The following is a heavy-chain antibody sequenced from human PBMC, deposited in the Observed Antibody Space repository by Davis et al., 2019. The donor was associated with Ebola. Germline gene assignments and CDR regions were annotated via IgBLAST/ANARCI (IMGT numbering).Heavy chain of an antibody. CDR3: ARGWFYD. Sequence: GESLKISCAASGFTFSTYGMHWVRQAPGKGLEWVAVISYDGSDEYYADSVKGRFTISRDNSKSTLNLQMNSLRAEDTAVYYCARGWFYDWGQGTLVTVSS. J-gene: IGHJ5*02. V-gene: IGHV3-30*03. CDR2: ISYDGSDE. CDR1: GFTFSTYG.